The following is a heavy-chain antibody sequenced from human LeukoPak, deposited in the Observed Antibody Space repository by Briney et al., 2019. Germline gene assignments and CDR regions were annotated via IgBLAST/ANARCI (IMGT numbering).Heavy chain of an antibody. CDR3: ARDTPYLRYDYVWGSYRSPRGDY. J-gene: IGHJ4*02. V-gene: IGHV3-7*01. CDR2: IKQDGSEK. Sequence: GGSLRLSCAASGFTFSSYWMSWVRQAPGKGLEWVANIKQDGSEKYYVDSVKGRFTIPRDNAKNSLYLQMNSLRAEDTAVYYCARDTPYLRYDYVWGSYRSPRGDYWGQGTLVTVSS. D-gene: IGHD3-16*02. CDR1: GFTFSSYW.